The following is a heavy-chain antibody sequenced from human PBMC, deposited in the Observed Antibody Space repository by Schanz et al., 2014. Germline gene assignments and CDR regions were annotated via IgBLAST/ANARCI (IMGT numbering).Heavy chain of an antibody. CDR2: ISVYTGNT. V-gene: IGHV1-18*01. CDR1: GYTFTTYA. D-gene: IGHD3-3*01. CDR3: ARSAGRDFWSGYYTRFDY. J-gene: IGHJ4*02. Sequence: QVQLVQSGAEAKKPGASVRVSCKASGYTFTTYAMSWVRQAPGQGLEWVGWISVYTGNTKYGQKVQGRVTMTADTSTNTVYMELRSLRSDDTAVYYCARSAGRDFWSGYYTRFDYWGQGTLVTVSS.